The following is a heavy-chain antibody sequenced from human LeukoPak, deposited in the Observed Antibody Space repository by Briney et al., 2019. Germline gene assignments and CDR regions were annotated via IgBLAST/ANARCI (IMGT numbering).Heavy chain of an antibody. J-gene: IGHJ4*02. CDR1: GDSITGSDHY. D-gene: IGHD4-17*01. V-gene: IGHV4-39*01. CDR2: VSHSGNT. CDR3: ARGARDYGVTGYYFDY. Sequence: PSETLSLTCTLSGDSITGSDHYWVWIRQSPGKGLEWIGSVSHSGNTYYKSSLKSRVTVSLDTSKNEFSLILTSVTAADTAEYYCARGARDYGVTGYYFDYWGQGTLVTVSS.